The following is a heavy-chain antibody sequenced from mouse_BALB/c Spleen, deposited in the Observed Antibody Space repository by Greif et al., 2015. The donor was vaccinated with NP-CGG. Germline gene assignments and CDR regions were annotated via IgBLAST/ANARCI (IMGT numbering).Heavy chain of an antibody. J-gene: IGHJ4*01. V-gene: IGHV2-6-2*01. CDR3: ARHHYYGSSYAMDY. D-gene: IGHD1-1*01. CDR2: IWSDGST. Sequence: VQRVESGPDLVAPSQSLSITCTVLGFSLTSYGVHWVRQPPGKGLEWLVVIWSDGSTTYNSALKSRLSISKDNSKSQVFLKMNSLQTDDTAMYYCARHHYYGSSYAMDYWGQGTSVTVSS. CDR1: GFSLTSYG.